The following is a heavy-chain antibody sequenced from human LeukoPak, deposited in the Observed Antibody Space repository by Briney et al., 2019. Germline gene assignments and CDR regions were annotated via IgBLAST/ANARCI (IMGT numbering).Heavy chain of an antibody. D-gene: IGHD1-26*01. J-gene: IGHJ6*02. CDR1: GFTFSSYA. CDR3: AKHENVYSRRYYYHGMDV. CDR2: ISGSGGST. V-gene: IGHV3-23*01. Sequence: QSGGSLRLSCAASGFTFSSYAMSWVRQAPGKGLEWVSAISGSGGSTYYADSVKGRFTISRDNSKNTLYLQMNSLRAEDTAVYYCAKHENVYSRRYYYHGMDVWGQGTTVTVSS.